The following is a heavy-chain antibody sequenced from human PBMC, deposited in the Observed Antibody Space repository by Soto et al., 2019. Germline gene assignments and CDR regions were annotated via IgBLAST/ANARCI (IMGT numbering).Heavy chain of an antibody. CDR3: VSHTIVVVPAARGCAFYI. J-gene: IGHJ3*02. CDR1: GFTFSSYA. Sequence: GGSLRLSCAASGFTFSSYAMHWVRQAPGKGLEWVAVISYDGSNKYYADSVKGRFTISRDNSKNTLYLQMNSLRAEDTAVYDCVSHTIVVVPAARGCAFYIWGQGTIVTV. D-gene: IGHD2-2*01. V-gene: IGHV3-30*04. CDR2: ISYDGSNK.